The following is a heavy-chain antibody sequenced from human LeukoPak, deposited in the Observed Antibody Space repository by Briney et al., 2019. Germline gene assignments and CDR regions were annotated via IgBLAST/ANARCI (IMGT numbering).Heavy chain of an antibody. CDR1: GFTFSNAW. Sequence: GGSLRLSCAASGFTFSNAWMSWVRQAPGKGLEWVSAISGSGGSTYYADSVKGRFTISRDNSKNTLYLQMNNLRAEDTAVYYCAKTVAAGTRPLYYYYYMDVWGKGTTVTVSS. CDR2: ISGSGGST. V-gene: IGHV3-23*01. D-gene: IGHD6-13*01. J-gene: IGHJ6*03. CDR3: AKTVAAGTRPLYYYYYMDV.